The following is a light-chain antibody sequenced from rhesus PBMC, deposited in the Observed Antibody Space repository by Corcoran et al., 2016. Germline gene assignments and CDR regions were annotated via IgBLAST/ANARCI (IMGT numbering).Light chain of an antibody. CDR2: GAS. CDR1: QTINNY. CDR3: QQYNDWWT. J-gene: IGKJ1*01. V-gene: IGKV3S9*01. Sequence: EIVMTQSPATLSLSPGERATLSCRASQTINNYVAWYKQKPKKAPRLLIYGASSRATGIPDRFSGRGSGTEFILTISSLEPGDVGIYYCQQYNDWWTFGQGTKVDIK.